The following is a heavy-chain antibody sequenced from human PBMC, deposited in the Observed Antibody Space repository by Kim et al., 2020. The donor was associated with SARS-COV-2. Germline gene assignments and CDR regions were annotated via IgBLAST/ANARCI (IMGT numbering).Heavy chain of an antibody. Sequence: GGSLRLSCAASGFTFSNAWMSWVRQAPGKGLEWVGRIKSKTDGGTTDYAAPVKGRFTISRDDSKNTLYLQMNSLKTEDTAVYYCTTVYPAAAASRGINYYYYYMDVSGKGTPVTVSS. D-gene: IGHD6-13*01. CDR1: GFTFSNAW. V-gene: IGHV3-15*01. CDR3: TTVYPAAAASRGINYYYYYMDV. J-gene: IGHJ6*03. CDR2: IKSKTDGGTT.